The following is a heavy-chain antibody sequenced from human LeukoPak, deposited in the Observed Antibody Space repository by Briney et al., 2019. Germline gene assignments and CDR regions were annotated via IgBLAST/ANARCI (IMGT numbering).Heavy chain of an antibody. Sequence: ASVKVSCKASGYTFTSYIISWVRQAPGQGLEWMGWINAYNGNTDYAQRVQGRVTMTTDTSTSAAYMELRSLRSDDTAVYYCARDRHIAAAVYYYYMDVWGKGTPVTVSS. CDR1: GYTFTSYI. CDR3: ARDRHIAAAVYYYYMDV. J-gene: IGHJ6*03. D-gene: IGHD6-13*01. CDR2: INAYNGNT. V-gene: IGHV1-18*01.